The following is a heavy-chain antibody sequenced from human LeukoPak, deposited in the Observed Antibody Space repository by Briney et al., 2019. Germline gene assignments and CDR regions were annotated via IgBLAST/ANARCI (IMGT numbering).Heavy chain of an antibody. CDR1: GYTFSTYG. CDR3: ARGMTTVTTYFDY. V-gene: IGHV1-69*04. Sequence: SVKVSCKASGYTFSTYGISWVRQAPGQGLEWMGRIIPILGIANYAQKFQGRVTITADKSTSTAYMELSSLRSEDTAVYYCARGMTTVTTYFDYWGQGTLVTVSS. CDR2: IIPILGIA. D-gene: IGHD4-17*01. J-gene: IGHJ4*02.